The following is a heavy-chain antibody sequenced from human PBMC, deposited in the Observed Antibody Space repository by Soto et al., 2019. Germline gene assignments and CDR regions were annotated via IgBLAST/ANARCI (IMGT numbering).Heavy chain of an antibody. CDR2: ISSSSGST. CDR3: ARYAAEVTTFFDY. CDR1: GFIFNDYY. J-gene: IGHJ4*02. Sequence: ESGGGLVKPGGSLRLSCAASGFIFNDYYMSWIRQAPGKGLEWVSHISSSSGSTNYADSVKGRFTISRDNAKKSLYLQMNSLRAEDTAVYYCARYAAEVTTFFDYWGQGTLVTVSS. D-gene: IGHD4-4*01. V-gene: IGHV3-11*06.